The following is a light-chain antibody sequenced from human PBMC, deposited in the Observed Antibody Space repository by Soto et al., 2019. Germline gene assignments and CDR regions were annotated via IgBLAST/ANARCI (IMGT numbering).Light chain of an antibody. J-gene: IGKJ2*01. V-gene: IGKV2-30*02. CDR1: QSLVHSDGNTH. Sequence: DVVMTQSPLSLPVTLGQPASISCRSTQSLVHSDGNTHLNWFQQRPGQSPRRLICKVSNRDSGVPDRFSGSASGTDFTLKISRVEAEDVGVYYCMQGTHWPYTFGQETKLEI. CDR3: MQGTHWPYT. CDR2: KVS.